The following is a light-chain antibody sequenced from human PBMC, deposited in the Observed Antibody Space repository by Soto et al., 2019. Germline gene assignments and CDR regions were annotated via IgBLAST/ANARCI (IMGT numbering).Light chain of an antibody. CDR2: GAS. CDR1: QGIGRW. J-gene: IGKJ1*01. V-gene: IGKV1D-16*01. Sequence: DVQLTQSPSSLSASVGDRVIITCRASQGIGRWLAWYQQKPEKAPKSLIYGASTLQSGVPSRFSGSGSGTHFNLTISSLQPEDVATYYCQQYGSFPPTFGRGTKVEI. CDR3: QQYGSFPPT.